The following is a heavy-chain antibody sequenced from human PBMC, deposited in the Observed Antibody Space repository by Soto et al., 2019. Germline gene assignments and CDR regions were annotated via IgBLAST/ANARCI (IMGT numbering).Heavy chain of an antibody. V-gene: IGHV4-39*01. CDR2: IYYSGST. CDR1: GGSLCRSSYY. CDR3: ARRGSGGIAVAGTSFDY. Sequence: SETPSPTRPVSGGSLCRSSYYRGWIRQPPGKGLEWIGNIYYSGSTYYNPSLKSRVTISVDTSKNQFSLKLSSVTAADTAVYHCARRGSGGIAVAGTSFDYWGQGTLVTVSS. D-gene: IGHD6-19*01. J-gene: IGHJ4*02.